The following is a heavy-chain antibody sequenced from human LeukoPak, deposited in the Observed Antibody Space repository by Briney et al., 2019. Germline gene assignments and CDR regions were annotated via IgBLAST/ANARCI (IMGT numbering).Heavy chain of an antibody. Sequence: GGSLRLSCAASGFTFNDYYMSWIPQAPGKGLEWVSYISSSGSTIYYADSVKGRFTISRDNAKNSLYLQMNSLRAEDTAVYYCARRQQLSYYYYGMDVWGQGTTVTVSS. CDR3: ARRQQLSYYYYGMDV. CDR2: ISSSGSTI. CDR1: GFTFNDYY. J-gene: IGHJ6*02. D-gene: IGHD6-13*01. V-gene: IGHV3-11*01.